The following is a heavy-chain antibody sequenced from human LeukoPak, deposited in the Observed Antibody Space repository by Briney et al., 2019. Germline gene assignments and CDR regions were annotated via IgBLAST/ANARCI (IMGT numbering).Heavy chain of an antibody. V-gene: IGHV4-34*12. Sequence: SETLPLTCAVYDGSFSGYYWTWIRQPPGKGLEWIGEIIDTGSTKYNSSLKSRVTISVDTSKNQFSLSLDSVTAADTAVYYCARGLASGYPPIPFDYWGQGTLVTVSS. J-gene: IGHJ4*02. D-gene: IGHD3-3*01. CDR3: ARGLASGYPPIPFDY. CDR1: DGSFSGYY. CDR2: IIDTGST.